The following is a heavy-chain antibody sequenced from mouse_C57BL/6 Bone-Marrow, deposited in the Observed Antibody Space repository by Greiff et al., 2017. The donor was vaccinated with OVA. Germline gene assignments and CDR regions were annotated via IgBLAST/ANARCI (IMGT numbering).Heavy chain of an antibody. D-gene: IGHD2-2*01. CDR1: GFNIKDDY. V-gene: IGHV14-4*01. CDR2: IDPENGDT. J-gene: IGHJ2*01. Sequence: VQLQQSGAELVRPGASVKLSCTASGFNIKDDYMHWVKQRPEQGLEWIGWIDPENGDTAYASKFQGKATITADTSSNTAYLQLSSLTSEDTAVYYCTTRGYDDYWGQGTTRTVSS. CDR3: TTRGYDDY.